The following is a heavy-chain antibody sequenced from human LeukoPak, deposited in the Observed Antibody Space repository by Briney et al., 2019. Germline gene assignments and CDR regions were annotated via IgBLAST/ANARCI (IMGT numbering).Heavy chain of an antibody. D-gene: IGHD7-27*01. CDR3: ARAPTNWVYFDS. V-gene: IGHV3-74*01. J-gene: IGHJ4*02. Sequence: GGSLRLSCAGSGCTFSNYWMHWVRHAPGKGLVWVSRINSDGSSTTYADSVKGRFTISRDNAKNTLYLQLNSLRAEDTAVYYCARAPTNWVYFDSCVQGTLATVSS. CDR1: GCTFSNYW. CDR2: INSDGSST.